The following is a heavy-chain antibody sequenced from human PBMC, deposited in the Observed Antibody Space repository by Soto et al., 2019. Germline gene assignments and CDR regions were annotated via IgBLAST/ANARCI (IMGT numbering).Heavy chain of an antibody. J-gene: IGHJ4*02. CDR3: AKTGYCSGGSCYFFDY. CDR1: GFTFSSYG. Sequence: PGGSLRLSCAASGFTFSSYGMHWVRQAPGKGLEWVAVISYDGSNKYYADSVKGRFTISRDNCKNTLYLQMNSLRAEDTAVYYCAKTGYCSGGSCYFFDYWGQGTLVTVSS. CDR2: ISYDGSNK. V-gene: IGHV3-30*18. D-gene: IGHD2-15*01.